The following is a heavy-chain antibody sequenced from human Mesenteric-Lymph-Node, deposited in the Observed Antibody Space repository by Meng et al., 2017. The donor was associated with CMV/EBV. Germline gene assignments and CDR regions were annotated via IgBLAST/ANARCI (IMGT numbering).Heavy chain of an antibody. CDR1: GYTLTELS. CDR3: ATPQLTGDLYFDY. D-gene: IGHD7-27*01. Sequence: ASVKVSCKVSGYTLTELSMHWVRQAPGQGLEWMGGFDPEDGETIYAQKFQGRVTMTEDTSTDTAYMELSSLRSEDTAVYYCATPQLTGDLYFDYWGQGTLVTVSS. J-gene: IGHJ4*02. CDR2: FDPEDGET. V-gene: IGHV1-24*01.